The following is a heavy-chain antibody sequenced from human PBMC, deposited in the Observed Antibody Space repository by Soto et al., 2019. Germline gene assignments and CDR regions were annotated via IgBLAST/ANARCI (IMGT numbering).Heavy chain of an antibody. CDR3: ARVRVTDDLIYYYAMEV. Sequence: ASVKVSCKASGYTFTSYYMHWVRQAPGQGLEWVGIINPSGGSTSYAQKFQGRVTMTRDTSTSTVYMELSSLRSEDTAVYYCARVRVTDDLIYYYAMEVWGQGTTVTVSS. D-gene: IGHD4-4*01. V-gene: IGHV1-46*01. J-gene: IGHJ6*02. CDR2: INPSGGST. CDR1: GYTFTSYY.